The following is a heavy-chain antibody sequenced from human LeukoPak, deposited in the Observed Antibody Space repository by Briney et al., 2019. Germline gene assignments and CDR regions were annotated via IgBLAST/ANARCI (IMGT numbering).Heavy chain of an antibody. V-gene: IGHV3-33*01. CDR3: ARAGSGSHPKELGAFDI. CDR2: IWYDGSNK. CDR1: GFTFSSYG. D-gene: IGHD1-26*01. Sequence: GGSLRLSCAASGFTFSSYGMHWVRQAPGKGLEWVAVIWYDGSNKYYADSVKGRFTISRDNSKNTLYLQMNSLRAEDKAVYYCARAGSGSHPKELGAFDIWGQGTMVTVSS. J-gene: IGHJ3*02.